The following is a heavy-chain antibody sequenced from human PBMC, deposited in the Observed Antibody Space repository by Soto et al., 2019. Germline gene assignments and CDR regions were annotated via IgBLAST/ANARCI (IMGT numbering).Heavy chain of an antibody. V-gene: IGHV1-69*13. D-gene: IGHD3-16*01. Sequence: GTSVKVSCEACGGRYSSYAISWVRQAPGQGLEWMGGIIPIFGTANYAQKFQGRVTITADESTSTAYMELRSLTSDDTAVYYCARDFTGWPPDGVDSWGQGTQVTVS. J-gene: IGHJ4*02. CDR3: ARDFTGWPPDGVDS. CDR1: GGRYSSYA. CDR2: IIPIFGTA.